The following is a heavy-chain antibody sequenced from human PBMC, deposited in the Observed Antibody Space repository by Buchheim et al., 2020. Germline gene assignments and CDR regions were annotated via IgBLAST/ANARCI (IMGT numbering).Heavy chain of an antibody. J-gene: IGHJ4*02. CDR1: GGSISTYY. CDR3: TRGQRGGATH. D-gene: IGHD1-26*01. V-gene: IGHV4-59*01. Sequence: QVQLQESGPGLVKPSETLSLTCTVSGGSISTYYWSWIRQPPGKRLEWIGYIYNSGSTNYSPSLKSRVTISVDTSKNQFSLKLSSVTAADTAVYYCTRGQRGGATHWGQGTL. CDR2: IYNSGST.